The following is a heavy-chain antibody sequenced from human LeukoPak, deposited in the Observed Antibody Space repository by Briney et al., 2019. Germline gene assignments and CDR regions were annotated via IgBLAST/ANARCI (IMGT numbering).Heavy chain of an antibody. CDR1: GFTFSSYS. CDR3: ASRVVAAFDY. V-gene: IGHV3-21*01. D-gene: IGHD3-10*01. J-gene: IGHJ4*02. CDR2: ISSSSSYI. Sequence: GGSLRLSCAASGFTFSSYSMNWVRQAPGKGLEWVSSISSSSSYIYYADSVKGRFTISRDNAKNSLYLQMHSLRAEDTAVYYCASRVVAAFDYWGQGTLVTVSS.